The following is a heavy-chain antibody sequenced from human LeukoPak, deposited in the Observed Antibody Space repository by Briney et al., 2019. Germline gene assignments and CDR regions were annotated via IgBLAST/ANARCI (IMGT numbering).Heavy chain of an antibody. J-gene: IGHJ5*01. D-gene: IGHD2-15*01. CDR3: GGYCSGGSCYNWFDP. V-gene: IGHV4-31*03. Sequence: SQTLSLTCTVSGVSISSGGYYWSWIRQHPGKGLEWIGYIYYSGSTYYNPSLKSRVTISVDTSKNQFSLKLSSVTAADTAVYYCGGYCSGGSCYNWFDPWGQGTLVTVSS. CDR1: GVSISSGGYY. CDR2: IYYSGST.